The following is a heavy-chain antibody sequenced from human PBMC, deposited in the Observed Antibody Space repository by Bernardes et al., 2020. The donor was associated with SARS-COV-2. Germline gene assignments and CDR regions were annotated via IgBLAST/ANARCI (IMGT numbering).Heavy chain of an antibody. V-gene: IGHV1-2*02. CDR3: ARDKEQWLAYNWFDP. Sequence: ASVKVSCKASGYTFTGYYMHWVRQAPGQGLEWMGWINPNSGGTNYAQKFQGRVTMTRDTSISTAYMELSRLRSDDTAVYYCARDKEQWLAYNWFDPWGQGTLVTVSS. CDR1: GYTFTGYY. J-gene: IGHJ5*02. D-gene: IGHD6-19*01. CDR2: INPNSGGT.